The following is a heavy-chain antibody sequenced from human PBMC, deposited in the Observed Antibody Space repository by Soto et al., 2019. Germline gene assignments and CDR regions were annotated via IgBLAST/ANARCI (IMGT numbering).Heavy chain of an antibody. CDR1: GFTFTNYW. Sequence: ELQLVESGGGLVQPGGSLRLSCTASGFTFTNYWMHWVRQAPGKGLVWVSRVSINATTTSYADSVKGRFSISRDNAKNTLYLQRNNLRVEVTAIYYCARAPKYCTSTNCYVMAFDSWGQGALVTVSS. D-gene: IGHD2-2*01. V-gene: IGHV3-74*01. CDR3: ARAPKYCTSTNCYVMAFDS. J-gene: IGHJ4*02. CDR2: VSINATTT.